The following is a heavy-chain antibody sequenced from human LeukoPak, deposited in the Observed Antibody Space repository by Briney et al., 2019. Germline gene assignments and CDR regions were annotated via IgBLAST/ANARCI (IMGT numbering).Heavy chain of an antibody. CDR2: IYYSGST. CDR3: ARGNPFGGFWGEFDP. J-gene: IGHJ5*02. V-gene: IGHV4-39*01. CDR1: GGSISSSNYY. D-gene: IGHD3-16*01. Sequence: SETLSLYCTVSGGSISSSNYYWGWIRQPPGKGLEWIGSIYYSGSTYYNPSLKSRVPISVDTSKTLFSLKLSSVTAADTAVYYCARGNPFGGFWGEFDPWGQGTLVTVSS.